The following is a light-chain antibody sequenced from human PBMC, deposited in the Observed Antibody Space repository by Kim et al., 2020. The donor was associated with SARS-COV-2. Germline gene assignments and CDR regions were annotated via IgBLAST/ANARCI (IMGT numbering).Light chain of an antibody. CDR1: QSISSY. J-gene: IGKJ3*01. Sequence: ASVGDRDTITCRASQSISSYLNWYQQKPGKAPKLLIYAASSLQSGVPSRFSGSGSGTDFTLTISSLQPEDFATYYCQQSYSTPFTFGPGTKVDIK. CDR3: QQSYSTPFT. CDR2: AAS. V-gene: IGKV1-39*01.